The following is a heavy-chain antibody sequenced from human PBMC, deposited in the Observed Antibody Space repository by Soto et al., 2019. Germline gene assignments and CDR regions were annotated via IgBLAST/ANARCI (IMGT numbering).Heavy chain of an antibody. Sequence: GASVKVSCKASGYTFTSYGISWVRQSAGQGLEWMGWISAYNGNTDYAQKLQGRVTMTTDTSTSTAYMELRSLRSDDTAVYYCAKMDRLYGVAVAFDSWGQGTLVTVSS. CDR2: ISAYNGNT. CDR3: AKMDRLYGVAVAFDS. V-gene: IGHV1-18*01. D-gene: IGHD6-19*01. J-gene: IGHJ4*02. CDR1: GYTFTSYG.